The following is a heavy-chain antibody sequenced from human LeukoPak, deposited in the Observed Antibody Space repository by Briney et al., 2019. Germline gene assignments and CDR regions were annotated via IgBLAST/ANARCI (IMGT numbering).Heavy chain of an antibody. CDR1: GFTFDDYA. CDR3: AKGTTMVRGVTLFDY. V-gene: IGHV3-9*01. J-gene: IGHJ4*02. Sequence: GRSLRLSCASSGFTFDDYAMHWVRQAPGKGLEWVSYISSNSGSIGYADSVKGRFTISRDNAKNSLYMQMNSPRAEDTALYYCAKGTTMVRGVTLFDYWGQGTLVTVSS. D-gene: IGHD3-10*01. CDR2: ISSNSGSI.